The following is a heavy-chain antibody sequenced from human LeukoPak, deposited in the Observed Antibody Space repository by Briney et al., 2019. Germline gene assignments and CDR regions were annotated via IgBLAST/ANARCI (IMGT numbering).Heavy chain of an antibody. CDR2: IIPIFGTA. D-gene: IGHD3-3*01. V-gene: IGHV1-69*13. CDR3: ARVTYYDFWSGYYKGPYYFDY. Sequence: GASVKVSCKASRGTFSSYAISWVRQAPGQGLEWMGGIIPIFGTANYAQKFQGRVTITADESTSTAYMELSSLRSEDTAVYYCARVTYYDFWSGYYKGPYYFDYWGQGTLVTVSS. CDR1: RGTFSSYA. J-gene: IGHJ4*02.